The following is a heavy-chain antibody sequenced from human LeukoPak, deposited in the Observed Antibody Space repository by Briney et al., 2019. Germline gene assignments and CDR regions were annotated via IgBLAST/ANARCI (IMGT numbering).Heavy chain of an antibody. CDR1: GFVFRNAW. V-gene: IGHV3-15*07. CDR2: IKSKTDGGTT. Sequence: GGSLRLSCAASGFVFRNAWMNWVRQAPGKGLEWVGRIKSKTDGGTTDYAAPVKGRFTISRDDSKNTLYLQMNSLKTEDTAVYYCTTDLGIAAAGLFDYWGQGTLVTVSS. J-gene: IGHJ4*02. CDR3: TTDLGIAAAGLFDY. D-gene: IGHD6-13*01.